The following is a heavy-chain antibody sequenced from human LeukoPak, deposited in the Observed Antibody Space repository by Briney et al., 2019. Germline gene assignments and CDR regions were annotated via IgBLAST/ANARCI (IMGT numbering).Heavy chain of an antibody. J-gene: IGHJ4*02. CDR1: GYTFINHA. CDR3: ARDPSEADGGY. Sequence: ASVKVSCKASGYTFINHAIHWVRQAPGQRLEWMGWINAGNGNTKYSQKFQGRVTITRDTSASTAYMELSSLRSEDTAVYYCARDPSEADGGYWGQGTLVTVSS. D-gene: IGHD4-23*01. CDR2: INAGNGNT. V-gene: IGHV1-3*01.